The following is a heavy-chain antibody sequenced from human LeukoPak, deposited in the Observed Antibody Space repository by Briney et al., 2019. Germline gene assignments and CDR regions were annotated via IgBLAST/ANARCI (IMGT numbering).Heavy chain of an antibody. Sequence: PVGSLRLSCAASGFTFSSYSMNWVRQAPGKGLEWVSYISSSSSPIYYADSVKGRFTISRDNAKSSLYLQMNSLRDEDTAVYYCARESNMVRGVIYDFDYWGQGTLVTVSS. J-gene: IGHJ4*02. D-gene: IGHD3-10*01. CDR3: ARESNMVRGVIYDFDY. V-gene: IGHV3-48*02. CDR1: GFTFSSYS. CDR2: ISSSSSPI.